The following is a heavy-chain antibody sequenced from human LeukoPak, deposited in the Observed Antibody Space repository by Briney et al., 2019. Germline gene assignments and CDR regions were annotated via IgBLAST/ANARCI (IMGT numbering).Heavy chain of an antibody. V-gene: IGHV4-34*01. J-gene: IGHJ5*02. CDR2: INHSGST. Sequence: SGTLSLTCAVYGGSFSGYYWSWIRQPPGKGLEWIGEINHSGSTNYNPSRKSRVTISVDTSKNQFSLKLSSVTAADTAVYYCARVKFPVDPWGQGTLVTVSS. CDR3: ARVKFPVDP. CDR1: GGSFSGYY.